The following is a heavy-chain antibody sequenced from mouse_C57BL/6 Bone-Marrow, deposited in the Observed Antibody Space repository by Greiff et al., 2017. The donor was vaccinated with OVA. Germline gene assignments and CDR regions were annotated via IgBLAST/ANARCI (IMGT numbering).Heavy chain of an antibody. J-gene: IGHJ3*01. CDR2: ISDGGSYT. CDR1: GFTFSSYA. V-gene: IGHV5-4*01. CDR3: ARDGPYYGYDVLAY. Sequence: EVMLVESGGGLVKPGGSLKLSCAASGFTFSSYAMSWVRQTPEKRLEWVATISDGGSYTYYPDNVKGRFTISRDNAKNNLYLQMSHLKSEDTAMYYCARDGPYYGYDVLAYWGQGTLVTVSA. D-gene: IGHD2-9*01.